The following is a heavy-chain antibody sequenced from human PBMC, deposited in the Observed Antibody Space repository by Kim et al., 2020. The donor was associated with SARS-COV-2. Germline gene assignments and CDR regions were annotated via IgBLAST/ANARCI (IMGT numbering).Heavy chain of an antibody. CDR1: GFTFSSYG. D-gene: IGHD3-22*01. V-gene: IGHV3-30*18. Sequence: GGSLRLSCAASGFTFSSYGMHWVRQAPGKGLEWVAVITCDGGNKYYADSVKGRFTISRDNSKNTLYLQMNSLRAEDTAVYYCAEDLGRGYYYDSSGLYYHYGMDVWGQGTTVTVSS. J-gene: IGHJ6*02. CDR3: AEDLGRGYYYDSSGLYYHYGMDV. CDR2: ITCDGGNK.